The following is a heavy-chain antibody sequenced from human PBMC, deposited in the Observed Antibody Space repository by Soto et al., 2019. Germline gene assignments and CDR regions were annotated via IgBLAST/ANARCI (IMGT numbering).Heavy chain of an antibody. Sequence: PSETLSLTCAVSGGSISSGGYSWSWIRQPPGKGLEWIGYIYRSGSTYYNPSLKSRVTISVDRSKNQFSLKLSSVTAADTAVYYCARPHGGSSGWDNWFDPWGQGTLVTVSS. D-gene: IGHD6-25*01. V-gene: IGHV4-30-2*02. CDR1: GGSISSGGYS. CDR2: IYRSGST. J-gene: IGHJ5*02. CDR3: ARPHGGSSGWDNWFDP.